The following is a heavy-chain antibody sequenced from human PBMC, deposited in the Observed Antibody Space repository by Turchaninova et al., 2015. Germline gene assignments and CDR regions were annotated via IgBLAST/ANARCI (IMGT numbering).Heavy chain of an antibody. V-gene: IGHV2-5*02. CDR1: GFSLSTRGVG. J-gene: IGHJ4*02. CDR3: AQRGDTAXALFGX. Sequence: QITLKESGPTLVKPTQTLTLTCTFSGFSLSTRGVGVAWIRQPPGKALEWLAHIYWDYNMRYRPSLRSRLTTTKDTSKNQVXXTMXXXDPVDTAXXXWAQRGDTAXALFGXWGQGXLVTVSS. CDR2: IYWDYNM. D-gene: IGHD5-18*01.